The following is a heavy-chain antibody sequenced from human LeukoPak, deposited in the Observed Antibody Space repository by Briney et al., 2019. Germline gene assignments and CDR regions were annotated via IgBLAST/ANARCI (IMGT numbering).Heavy chain of an antibody. J-gene: IGHJ4*02. V-gene: IGHV4-59*01. CDR2: IYYSGST. Sequence: PSETLSLTCTVSGGSISSYYWSWIRQPPGKGLEWIGYIYYSGSTNYNPSLKSRVTISVDTSRNQFSLKLSSVTAADTAVYYCARDKDTANYDYWGQGTLVTVSS. CDR1: GGSISSYY. CDR3: ARDKDTANYDY. D-gene: IGHD5-18*01.